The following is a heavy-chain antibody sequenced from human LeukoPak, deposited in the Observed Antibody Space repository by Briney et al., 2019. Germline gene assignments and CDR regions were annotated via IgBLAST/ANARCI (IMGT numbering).Heavy chain of an antibody. V-gene: IGHV1-46*03. CDR1: GYSFTCYY. CDR3: ARPDGRDTATGAFHI. CDR2: INPSGGST. Sequence: ASVKVSCKASGYSFTCYYMHWVRQAPGQGFEWMGIINPSGGSTTYAQKFQGRVTMTRDTSTSTVYMELSSLRSEDTAVYYCARPDGRDTATGAFHIWGQGTMVTVSS. D-gene: IGHD1-14*01. J-gene: IGHJ3*02.